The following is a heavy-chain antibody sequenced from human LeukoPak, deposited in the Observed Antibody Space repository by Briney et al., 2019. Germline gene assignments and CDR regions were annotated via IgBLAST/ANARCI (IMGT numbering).Heavy chain of an antibody. J-gene: IGHJ4*02. V-gene: IGHV3-53*01. D-gene: IGHD6-19*01. CDR2: LYSGGST. CDR1: GFAFSSYD. CDR3: ARGISTSGWLDY. Sequence: GGSLRLSCAASGFAFSSYDMHWVRQAPGKGLEWVSVLYSGGSTYYADSVKGRFTISRDDSKNTLYLLMNSLRGDDTAVYYCARGISTSGWLDYWGQGTLVTVSS.